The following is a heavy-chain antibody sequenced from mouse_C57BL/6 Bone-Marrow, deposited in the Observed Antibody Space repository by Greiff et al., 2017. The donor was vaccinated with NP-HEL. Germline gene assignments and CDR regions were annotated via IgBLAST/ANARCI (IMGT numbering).Heavy chain of an antibody. J-gene: IGHJ1*03. CDR1: GFNIKDYY. D-gene: IGHD1-1*01. V-gene: IGHV14-2*01. Sequence: VQLQQSGAELVKPGASVKLSCTASGFNIKDYYMHWVKQRTEQGLEWIGRIDPEDGETKYAPKFQGKATIPADTSSNTAYLQLSSLTSEDTAVYYCARYYGSPFWYFDVWGTGTTVTVSS. CDR2: IDPEDGET. CDR3: ARYYGSPFWYFDV.